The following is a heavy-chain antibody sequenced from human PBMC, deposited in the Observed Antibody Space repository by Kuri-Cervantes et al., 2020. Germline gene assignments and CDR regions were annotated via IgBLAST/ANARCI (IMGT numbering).Heavy chain of an antibody. Sequence: GGSLRLSCAASGFTFSNYGMHWVRQAPGKGLEWVAVISYDGSNKYYVDSVKGRFTISRDDSKNTLYLQMNSLRAEDTAVYYCAKDEQEWFETWGYWGQGTLVTVSS. CDR2: ISYDGSNK. CDR1: GFTFSNYG. J-gene: IGHJ4*02. CDR3: AKDEQEWFETWGY. D-gene: IGHD3-3*01. V-gene: IGHV3-30*18.